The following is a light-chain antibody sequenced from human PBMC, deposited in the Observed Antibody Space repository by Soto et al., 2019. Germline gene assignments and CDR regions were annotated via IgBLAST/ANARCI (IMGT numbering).Light chain of an antibody. J-gene: IGKJ5*01. Sequence: EIVLTQSPGNLSLSPGERATLSCRASQSVSSSYLAWYQQKPGQAPRLLIYGASSRATGIPDRFSGSGSGTDFTLTISRLEPEDFAVYYCQKYGSSPRITFGQGTRLEIK. V-gene: IGKV3-20*01. CDR1: QSVSSSY. CDR2: GAS. CDR3: QKYGSSPRIT.